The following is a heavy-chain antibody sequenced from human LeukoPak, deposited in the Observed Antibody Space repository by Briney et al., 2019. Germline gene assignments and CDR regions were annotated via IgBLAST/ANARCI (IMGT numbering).Heavy chain of an antibody. Sequence: SETLSLTCTVSGGSISSYYWSWIRQPPGKGLEWIGYIYYSGSTNYNPSLKSRVTISVDTSKNQFSLKLSSVTAEDTAVYYCARERSLDIVVVPAAMRGGFDYWGQGTLVTVSS. D-gene: IGHD2-2*03. V-gene: IGHV4-59*01. CDR1: GGSISSYY. CDR3: ARERSLDIVVVPAAMRGGFDY. CDR2: IYYSGST. J-gene: IGHJ4*02.